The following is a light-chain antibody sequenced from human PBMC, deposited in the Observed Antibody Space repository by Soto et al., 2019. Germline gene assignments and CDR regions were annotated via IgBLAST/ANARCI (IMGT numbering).Light chain of an antibody. CDR3: CSYAGSYTPVV. CDR2: DVS. V-gene: IGLV2-11*01. J-gene: IGLJ2*01. Sequence: QSVLTQPRSVSGSPGQSVTISCTGTSSDVGGYNYVSWYQQHPGKAPKLMIYDVSKRPSGVPDRFSGSKSGNTASLTISGLQPEDEADYYCCSYAGSYTPVVFGGGTKVTVL. CDR1: SSDVGGYNY.